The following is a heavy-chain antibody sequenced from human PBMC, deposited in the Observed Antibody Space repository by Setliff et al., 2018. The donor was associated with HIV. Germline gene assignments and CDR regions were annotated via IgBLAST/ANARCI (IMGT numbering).Heavy chain of an antibody. J-gene: IGHJ4*02. CDR3: TRGEGSGSYHY. Sequence: KPSETLSLTCSVSGVSISNYYWNWIRQTPGKGLEWIGYIFTSGDTNYNPSLRSRVTMSVDTSKNKFSLKLISVTAADTAVYYCTRGEGSGSYHYWGQGTLVTVSS. D-gene: IGHD3-10*01. CDR1: GVSISNYY. CDR2: IFTSGDT. V-gene: IGHV4-4*09.